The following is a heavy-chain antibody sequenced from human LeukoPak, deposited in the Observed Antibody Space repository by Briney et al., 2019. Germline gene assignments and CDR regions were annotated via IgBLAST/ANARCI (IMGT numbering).Heavy chain of an antibody. CDR1: GITFSSYG. J-gene: IGHJ3*02. CDR2: IYSDGRT. CDR3: ARGLFLSGYLDAFDI. Sequence: GGTLRLSCAASGITFSSYGMSWVRQAPGKGLEWVSLIYSDGRTYYADSVKGRCTISRDNSKNTLYLQMNSLRVEDTAVYYCARGLFLSGYLDAFDIWGQGTVVTVSS. V-gene: IGHV3-53*01. D-gene: IGHD3-22*01.